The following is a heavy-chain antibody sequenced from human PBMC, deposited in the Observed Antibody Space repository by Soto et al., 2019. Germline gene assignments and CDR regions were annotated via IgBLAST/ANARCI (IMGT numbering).Heavy chain of an antibody. V-gene: IGHV3-48*01. Sequence: PGGSLRLSCAASGFTLSTFSMHWVRQAPGKGLEWVSYISSGSYTISYADSVKGRFTISRDNAKNSLYLQMNSLRAEDTAVYYCARPYSSSWSIPHDWGQGSLVTVSS. CDR3: ARPYSSSWSIPHD. J-gene: IGHJ4*02. CDR2: ISSGSYTI. D-gene: IGHD6-13*01. CDR1: GFTLSTFS.